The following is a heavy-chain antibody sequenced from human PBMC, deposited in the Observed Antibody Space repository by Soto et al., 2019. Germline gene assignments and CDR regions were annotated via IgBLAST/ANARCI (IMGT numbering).Heavy chain of an antibody. V-gene: IGHV4-34*01. D-gene: IGHD3-10*01. J-gene: IGHJ4*02. CDR3: ARGGPRVRGAVVGEYYFDY. Sequence: QVQLQQWGAGLLKPSETMSLTCAVYGGSFSGYYWSWILQPQGKGLEWIGEINHSGSTNYNPSIKSRVTISVDTSKNKFSMKLCSVTAADTAVYYCARGGPRVRGAVVGEYYFDYWGQGTLVTVSS. CDR2: INHSGST. CDR1: GGSFSGYY.